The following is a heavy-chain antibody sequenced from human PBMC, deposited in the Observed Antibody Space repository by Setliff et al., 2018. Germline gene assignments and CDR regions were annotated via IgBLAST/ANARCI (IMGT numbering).Heavy chain of an antibody. Sequence: PSETLSLTCTVSGVAINSHYWNWIRQPPERGLEWIGFIDSSGTTRYNSSLGSRVSISLDTSKTQFSLKLSSVTAADTALYYCTVYNTGSSKDHYWGQGTPVTVSS. J-gene: IGHJ4*02. D-gene: IGHD2-8*02. CDR3: TVYNTGSSKDHY. CDR1: GVAINSHY. V-gene: IGHV4-59*11. CDR2: IDSSGTT.